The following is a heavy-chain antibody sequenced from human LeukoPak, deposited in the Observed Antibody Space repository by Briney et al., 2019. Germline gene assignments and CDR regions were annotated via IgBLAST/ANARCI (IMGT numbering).Heavy chain of an antibody. CDR1: GFTFSSYW. CDR2: IKQDGREK. Sequence: GGSLRLSCAASGFTFSSYWMSWVRQAPGKGLEWVANIKQDGREKYYVDSVKGRFTISRDNAKNSLYLQMNSLRAEDTAVYYCAKVPPVVRGVPYYYYYMDVWGKGTTVTISS. V-gene: IGHV3-7*01. CDR3: AKVPPVVRGVPYYYYYMDV. J-gene: IGHJ6*03. D-gene: IGHD3-10*01.